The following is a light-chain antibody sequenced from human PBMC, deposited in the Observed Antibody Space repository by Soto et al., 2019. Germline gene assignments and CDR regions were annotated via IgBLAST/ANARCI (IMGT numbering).Light chain of an antibody. CDR2: AAS. V-gene: IGKV1-39*01. CDR3: QQYNTYST. CDR1: QSISSY. J-gene: IGKJ5*01. Sequence: DIQMTQSPSSLSASVGDRFTITCRASQSISSYLNWYQQKPGKAPKLLIYAASSLQSGVPSRFSGSGSGTDFTLTISSLQPEDFATYYCQQYNTYSTFGQGTRLEIK.